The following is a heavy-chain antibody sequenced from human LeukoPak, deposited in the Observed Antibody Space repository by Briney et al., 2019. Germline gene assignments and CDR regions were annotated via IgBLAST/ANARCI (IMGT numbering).Heavy chain of an antibody. CDR3: ARGYPTLGYCSGGSCYRRINWFDP. V-gene: IGHV4-34*01. D-gene: IGHD2-15*01. J-gene: IGHJ5*02. CDR1: GGSFSGYY. Sequence: SETLSLSCAVSGGSFSGYYWSWIRQPPGKGLEWIGEINHSGSTNYNPSLKSRVTISVDTSKNQFSLKLSSVTAADTAVYYCARGYPTLGYCSGGSCYRRINWFDPWGQGTLVTVSS. CDR2: INHSGST.